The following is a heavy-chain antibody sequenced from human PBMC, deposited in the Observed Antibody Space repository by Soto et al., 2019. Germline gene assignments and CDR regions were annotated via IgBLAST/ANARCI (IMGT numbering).Heavy chain of an antibody. Sequence: SETLSLTCAVSGGSISSGGYSWSWIRQPSGKGLEWIGYIYHSGSTYYNPSLKSRVTISVDRSKNQFSLKLSSVTAADTAVYYCARGQVVAAQHWGQGTLVTSPQ. CDR1: GGSISSGGYS. V-gene: IGHV4-30-2*01. CDR3: ARGQVVAAQH. J-gene: IGHJ4*02. CDR2: IYHSGST. D-gene: IGHD2-15*01.